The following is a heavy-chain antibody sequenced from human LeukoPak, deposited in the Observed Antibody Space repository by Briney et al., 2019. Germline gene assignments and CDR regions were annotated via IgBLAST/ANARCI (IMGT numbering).Heavy chain of an antibody. J-gene: IGHJ4*02. CDR3: ASTVEQWLHFDY. CDR2: IIPIFGTA. Sequence: SVKVSCKASGGTFSSYAISWVRQAPGQGLEWVGRIIPIFGTANYAQKFQARVTITTDESTSTAYMELSSLRSEDTAVYYCASTVEQWLHFDYWGQGTLVTVSS. CDR1: GGTFSSYA. V-gene: IGHV1-69*05. D-gene: IGHD6-19*01.